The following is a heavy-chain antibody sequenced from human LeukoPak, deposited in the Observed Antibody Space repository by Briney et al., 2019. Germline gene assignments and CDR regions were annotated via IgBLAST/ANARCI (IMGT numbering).Heavy chain of an antibody. D-gene: IGHD3-10*01. CDR1: GGSISSSTNW. J-gene: IGHJ4*02. Sequence: SETLSLTCAVSGGSISSSTNWWSWVRQPPGKGLEWIGEIYHSGGTNYNPSLKSRITISVDKSQNQFSLKVNSLTAADTAVYYCAREAGGVDYWGQGTLVTVSS. CDR2: IYHSGGT. V-gene: IGHV4-4*02. CDR3: AREAGGVDY.